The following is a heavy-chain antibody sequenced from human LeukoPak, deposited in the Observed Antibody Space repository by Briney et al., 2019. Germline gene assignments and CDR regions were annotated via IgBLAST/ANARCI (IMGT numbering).Heavy chain of an antibody. CDR3: ARARIGVASFFDC. Sequence: GGSLRLSCAASGFTFSDYYMSLIRQTPGKGLEWLSYMSDSGSRIVYADSVKGRFTISRGNAKNSLYLQMNSLRAEDTAVYYCARARIGVASFFDCWGQGTLVTVSS. D-gene: IGHD6-19*01. CDR2: MSDSGSRI. J-gene: IGHJ4*02. V-gene: IGHV3-11*01. CDR1: GFTFSDYY.